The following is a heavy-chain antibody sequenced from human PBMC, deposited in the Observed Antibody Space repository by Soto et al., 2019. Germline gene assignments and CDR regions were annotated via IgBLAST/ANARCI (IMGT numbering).Heavy chain of an antibody. V-gene: IGHV3-23*01. J-gene: IGHJ2*01. CDR1: GFTFSSYA. Sequence: GGSLRLSCAASGFTFSSYAMSWVRQAPGKGLEWVSAISGSGGSTYYADSVKGRFTISRDNSKNTLYLQMNSLRAEDTAVYYCAKDFPPTGDNHGYFDLWGRGTLVTVSS. CDR3: AKDFPPTGDNHGYFDL. D-gene: IGHD7-27*01. CDR2: ISGSGGST.